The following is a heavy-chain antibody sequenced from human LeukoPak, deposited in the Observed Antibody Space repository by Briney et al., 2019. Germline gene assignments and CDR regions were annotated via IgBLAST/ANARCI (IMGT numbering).Heavy chain of an antibody. CDR2: INGDGYA. Sequence: GGSLRLSCVASGFTLRNYALTWVRQAPGKGLEWVSSINGDGYAWYADSVKGRFTISRDNSKNTLYLQMNSLRAEDTAIYYCGRDPNGDYVGAFDFWGQGTMVTVSS. J-gene: IGHJ3*01. D-gene: IGHD4-17*01. CDR3: GRDPNGDYVGAFDF. V-gene: IGHV3-23*01. CDR1: GFTLRNYA.